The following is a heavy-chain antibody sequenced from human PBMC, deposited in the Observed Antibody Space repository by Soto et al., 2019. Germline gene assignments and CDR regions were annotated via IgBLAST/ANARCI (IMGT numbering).Heavy chain of an antibody. Sequence: GGSLRLSCAASGFRFSSYGVHWVRQAPGKGLEWVAVISDDGSKKNFGDFVKGRFTISRDNSKNTLDLQMKSLRVEDTAVYYCAKLWGNNDYDSGGYNTPGYWGQGTLVTVYS. CDR1: GFRFSSYG. V-gene: IGHV3-30*18. CDR3: AKLWGNNDYDSGGYNTPGY. CDR2: ISDDGSKK. D-gene: IGHD3-22*01. J-gene: IGHJ4*02.